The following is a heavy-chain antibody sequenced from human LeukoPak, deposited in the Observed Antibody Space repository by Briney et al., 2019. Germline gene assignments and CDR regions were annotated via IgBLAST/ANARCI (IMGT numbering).Heavy chain of an antibody. CDR1: GFTLSSNW. V-gene: IGHV3-74*03. J-gene: IGHJ4*02. CDR2: INSDGSSS. CDR3: ARGHYGDYF. Sequence: GGSLRLSCAASGFTLSSNWMYWVRQAPGKGLVWVSRINSDGSSSTYADSVKGRFTISRDDAKNTLYLRMHSLRAEDTAMYYCARGHYGDYFWGQGTQVTVSS. D-gene: IGHD4-17*01.